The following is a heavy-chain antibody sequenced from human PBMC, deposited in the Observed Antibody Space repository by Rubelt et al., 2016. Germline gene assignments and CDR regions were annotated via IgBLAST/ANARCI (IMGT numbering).Heavy chain of an antibody. V-gene: IGHV3-7*03. J-gene: IGHJ4*02. CDR3: ARDIGGVGMSY. Sequence: GGSLRLSCAASGFTFSDHCMSWVRQAPGKGLEWVANINQDGSEKKYVDSVKGRFTISRDNAKNSLFLQMSSLRAEDTAVYYCARDIGGVGMSYWGQGSLVTVSS. D-gene: IGHD3-16*01. CDR1: GFTFSDHC. CDR2: INQDGSEK.